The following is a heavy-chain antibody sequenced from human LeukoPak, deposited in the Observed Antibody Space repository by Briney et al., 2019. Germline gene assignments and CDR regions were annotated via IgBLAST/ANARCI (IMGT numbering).Heavy chain of an antibody. CDR1: GGSFSGYY. J-gene: IGHJ2*01. V-gene: IGHV4-34*01. CDR3: ARGRGGPGFDL. Sequence: SETLSLTCAVYGGSFSGYYWSWIRQPPGKGLARIGEINHSGSTNYNPSLKSRVTISVDTSKNQFSLKLSSVTAADTGVYYCARGRGGPGFDLWGRGTLVTVSS. CDR2: INHSGST.